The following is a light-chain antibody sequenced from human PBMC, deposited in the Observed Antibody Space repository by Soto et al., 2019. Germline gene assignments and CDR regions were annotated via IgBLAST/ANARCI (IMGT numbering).Light chain of an antibody. V-gene: IGKV3D-20*02. J-gene: IGKJ5*01. Sequence: EIVLKQSPGTLSLSPGGRATLSCRASQSVSNNYLAWYQQKPGQAPRLLIYGASNRATGIPDRFSGSGSVTDFTLAIGRLAPEDFAVYDCQQRSNWPLGFGQGTRLEIK. CDR2: GAS. CDR1: QSVSNNY. CDR3: QQRSNWPLG.